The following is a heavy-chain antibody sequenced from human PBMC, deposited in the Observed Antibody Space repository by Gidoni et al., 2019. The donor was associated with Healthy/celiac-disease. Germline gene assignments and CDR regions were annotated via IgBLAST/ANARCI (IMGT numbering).Heavy chain of an antibody. CDR2: ISYDGSNK. CDR3: ARDGNVVVITTYYFDY. J-gene: IGHJ4*02. Sequence: QVQLVESGGGVVQPGRSLRLSCAASGFTFSSYAMHWVRQAPGKGLEWVAVISYDGSNKYYADSVKGRFTISRDNSKNTLYLQMNSLRAEDTAVYYCARDGNVVVITTYYFDYWGQGTLVTVSS. V-gene: IGHV3-30*01. D-gene: IGHD3-22*01. CDR1: GFTFSSYA.